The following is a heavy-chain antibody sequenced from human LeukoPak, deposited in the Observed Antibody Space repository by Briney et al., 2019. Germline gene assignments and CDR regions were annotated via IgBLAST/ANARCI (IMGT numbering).Heavy chain of an antibody. J-gene: IGHJ5*01. CDR3: TRDPNGDYVGAFES. D-gene: IGHD4-17*01. V-gene: IGHV3-23*01. CDR1: GFSFSNFA. CDR2: IPGGHFPT. Sequence: PGGSLRLSCAASGFSFSNFAMTWVRQPPGRGLGWVSSIPGGHFPTYYTDSVKGRFTISRDNSKNTLYLQMNSLRADDTAVYYCTRDPNGDYVGAFESWGQGTLVTVSS.